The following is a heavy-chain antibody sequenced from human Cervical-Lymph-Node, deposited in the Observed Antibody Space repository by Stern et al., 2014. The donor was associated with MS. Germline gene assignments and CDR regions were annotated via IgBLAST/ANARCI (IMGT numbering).Heavy chain of an antibody. D-gene: IGHD4-11*01. CDR2: LSSSSHYI. CDR1: GFTFRSYS. CDR3: ARVDYSNYVFDY. J-gene: IGHJ4*02. Sequence: EDQLVESGGGLVEPGGSLRLSCAASGFTFRSYSMNWVRHAPGKGLEWVSSLSSSSHYIYYADSVKGRFTIARDNAKNSFYLQMNSLRAEDTAVYYCARVDYSNYVFDYWGQGTLVTVSS. V-gene: IGHV3-21*01.